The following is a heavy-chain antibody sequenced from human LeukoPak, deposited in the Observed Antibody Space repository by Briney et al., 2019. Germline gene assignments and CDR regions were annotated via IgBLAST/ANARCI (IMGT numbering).Heavy chain of an antibody. CDR2: IYYSGST. Sequence: PSETLSLTCTVSGGSISSGGYYWSWIRQHPGKGLEWIGYIYYSGSTYYNPSLKSRVTISVDTSKNQFSLKLSSVTAADTAVYYCARVGGMARGVIIPYFDYWGQGTLVTVSS. V-gene: IGHV4-31*03. CDR3: ARVGGMARGVIIPYFDY. D-gene: IGHD3-10*01. CDR1: GGSISSGGYY. J-gene: IGHJ4*02.